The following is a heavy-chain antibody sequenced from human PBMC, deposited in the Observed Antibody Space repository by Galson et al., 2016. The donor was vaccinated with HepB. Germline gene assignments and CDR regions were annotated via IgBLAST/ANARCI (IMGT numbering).Heavy chain of an antibody. J-gene: IGHJ6*04. CDR3: VQGSTAPAV. D-gene: IGHD1-26*01. CDR1: GFTFSHFG. V-gene: IGHV3-23*01. CDR2: ISRSRDST. Sequence: SLRLSCPASGFTFSHFGMTWVRPAPAKGLEGVSSISRSRDSTDYADSVKGRFTISRDHSKNTLSLPLNSLTADDTAIYYCVQGSTAPAVWGKGTTVTVSS.